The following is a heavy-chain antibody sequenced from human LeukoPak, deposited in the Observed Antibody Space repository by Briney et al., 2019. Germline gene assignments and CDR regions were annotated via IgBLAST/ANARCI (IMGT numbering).Heavy chain of an antibody. V-gene: IGHV1-3*01. D-gene: IGHD3-9*01. J-gene: IGHJ4*02. CDR2: INAGNGNT. CDR3: ARDKVLTGYRQLFDY. CDR1: GYIFTSYV. Sequence: ASVKVSCKASGYIFTSYVIQWVRQAPGQRLEWMGWINAGNGNTRYSEKFQDKITITSDKSATTVYMELSSLTSEDTAVYYCARDKVLTGYRQLFDYWGQGTLVTVSS.